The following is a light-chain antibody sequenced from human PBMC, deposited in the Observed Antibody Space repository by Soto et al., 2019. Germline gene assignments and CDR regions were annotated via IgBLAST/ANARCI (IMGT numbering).Light chain of an antibody. CDR1: QSIRSW. Sequence: DIQMTQSPSTLSASVGDRVTITCRASQSIRSWLAWYQQKPGKAPKLLIYKASSLESGVPSRFSGSGSGTECTLTISSLQPDDFATYYCQQYNSYPLTFGGGTKVEIK. CDR2: KAS. J-gene: IGKJ4*01. CDR3: QQYNSYPLT. V-gene: IGKV1-5*03.